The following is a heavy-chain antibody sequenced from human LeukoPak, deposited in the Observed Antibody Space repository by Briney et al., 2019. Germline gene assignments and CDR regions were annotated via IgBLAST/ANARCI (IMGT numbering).Heavy chain of an antibody. D-gene: IGHD5-24*01. CDR1: GFTFSSSA. J-gene: IGHJ4*02. Sequence: GGSLRLSCAASGFTFSSSAMSWVRQAPGKGLEWVSTISGSGSGSSTYYADSVKGRFTIPRDNSKNTLYLQMNSLRAEDTAVYYCAKSGYNRFDYWGQGTLVTVSS. CDR2: ISGSGSGSST. CDR3: AKSGYNRFDY. V-gene: IGHV3-23*01.